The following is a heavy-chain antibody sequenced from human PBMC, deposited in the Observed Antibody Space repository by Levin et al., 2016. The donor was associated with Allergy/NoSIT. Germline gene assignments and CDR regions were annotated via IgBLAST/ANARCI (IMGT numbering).Heavy chain of an antibody. CDR1: GFTFSSYA. V-gene: IGHV3-30-3*01. J-gene: IGHJ4*02. Sequence: GESLKISCAASGFTFSSYAMHWVRQAPGKGLEWVAVISYDGSNKYYADSVKGRFTISRDNSKNTLYLQMNSLRAEDTAVYYCARDLNIAVFDYWGQGTLVTVSS. CDR3: ARDLNIAVFDY. D-gene: IGHD6-19*01. CDR2: ISYDGSNK.